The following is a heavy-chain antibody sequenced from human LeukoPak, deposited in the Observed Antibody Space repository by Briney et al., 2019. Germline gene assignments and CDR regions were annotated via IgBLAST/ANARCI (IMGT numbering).Heavy chain of an antibody. Sequence: GGSLRLSCAASGLIFSNYGMHWVRQAPGTGLDWVAFISYDGINKFYADSVKGRFTISSDNSKTTLYLQMSSLRPEDTAMYYCVNLYGDYGYFDYWGQGTLVTVSS. J-gene: IGHJ4*02. CDR3: VNLYGDYGYFDY. CDR2: ISYDGINK. V-gene: IGHV3-30*02. CDR1: GLIFSNYG. D-gene: IGHD4-17*01.